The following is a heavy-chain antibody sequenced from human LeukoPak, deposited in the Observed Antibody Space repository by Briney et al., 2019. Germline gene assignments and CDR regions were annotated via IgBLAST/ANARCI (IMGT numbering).Heavy chain of an antibody. CDR3: ARGVLSFDPGLTYYFDY. Sequence: GGSLRLSCAASGFTFSSYAMHWVRQAPGKGLEYVSAISSNGGSTYYANSVKGRFTISRDNSKNTLYLQMGSLRAEDMAVYYCARGVLSFDPGLTYYFDYWGQGTLVTVSS. CDR2: ISSNGGST. CDR1: GFTFSSYA. V-gene: IGHV3-64*01. J-gene: IGHJ4*02. D-gene: IGHD3-9*01.